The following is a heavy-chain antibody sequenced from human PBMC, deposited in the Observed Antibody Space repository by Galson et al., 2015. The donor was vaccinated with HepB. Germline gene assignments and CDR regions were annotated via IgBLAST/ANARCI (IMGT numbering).Heavy chain of an antibody. D-gene: IGHD4-23*01. J-gene: IGHJ4*02. CDR2: VHWNGATI. V-gene: IGHV3-9*01. CDR3: AKDLYAGSSNCFDH. Sequence: SLRLSCAASGFSFDDHAMHWVRQAPGKGLEWVTGVHWNGATIGYADSVKGRFTISRDYAKNSLYLQMNSLRTEDTAFYYCAKDLYAGSSNCFDHWGQGTLVIVSS. CDR1: GFSFDDHA.